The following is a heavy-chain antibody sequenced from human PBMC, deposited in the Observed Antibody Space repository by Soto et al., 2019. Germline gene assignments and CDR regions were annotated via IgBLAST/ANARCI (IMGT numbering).Heavy chain of an antibody. D-gene: IGHD3-10*01. CDR3: AKGGSGSYYSGYYYYYGMDV. CDR2: ISGSGGST. Sequence: RRLSCAASGFTFSSYAMSWVRQAPGKGLEWVSAISGSGGSTYYADSVKGRFTISRDNSKNTLYPQMNSLRAEDTAVYYCAKGGSGSYYSGYYYYYGMDVWGQGTTVTVSS. V-gene: IGHV3-23*01. J-gene: IGHJ6*02. CDR1: GFTFSSYA.